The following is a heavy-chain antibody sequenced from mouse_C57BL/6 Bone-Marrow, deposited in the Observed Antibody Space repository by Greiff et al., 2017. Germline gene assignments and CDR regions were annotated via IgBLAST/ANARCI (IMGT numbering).Heavy chain of an antibody. CDR3: ASPTRQYYFDY. Sequence: EVQGVESGAELVKPGASVKLSCTASGFNIKDYYMHWVKQRTEQGLEWIGRIDPEDGETKYAPKFQGKATITADTSSNTAYLQLSSLTSEDTAVYYCASPTRQYYFDYWGQGTTLTVSS. CDR1: GFNIKDYY. J-gene: IGHJ2*01. V-gene: IGHV14-2*01. CDR2: IDPEDGET. D-gene: IGHD6-1*01.